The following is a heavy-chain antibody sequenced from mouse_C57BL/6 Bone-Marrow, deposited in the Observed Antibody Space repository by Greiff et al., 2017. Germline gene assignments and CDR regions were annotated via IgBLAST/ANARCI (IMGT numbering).Heavy chain of an antibody. Sequence: EVKLVESGGGLVKPGGSLKLSCAASGFTFSDYGMHWVRQAPEKGLEWVAYISSGSSTIYYADTVKGRFTISRDNAKNTMFLQMNSLRSEDTAMYYCARRYYGSSWGFAYWGQGTLVTVSA. CDR1: GFTFSDYG. V-gene: IGHV5-17*01. CDR2: ISSGSSTI. CDR3: ARRYYGSSWGFAY. D-gene: IGHD1-1*01. J-gene: IGHJ3*01.